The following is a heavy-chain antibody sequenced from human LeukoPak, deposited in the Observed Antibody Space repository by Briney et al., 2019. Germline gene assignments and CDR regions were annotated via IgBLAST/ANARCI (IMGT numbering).Heavy chain of an antibody. Sequence: SETLSLTCTVSGGSISSGSSYWSWIRQPAGKGLEWIGRIYTSGSTNYNPSLKSRVTISVDTSKNQFSLNLSSVTAADTAVYYCARDRGVGYPDYWGQGTLVTVSS. CDR1: GGSISSGSSY. CDR2: IYTSGST. V-gene: IGHV4-61*02. J-gene: IGHJ4*02. CDR3: ARDRGVGYPDY. D-gene: IGHD1-26*01.